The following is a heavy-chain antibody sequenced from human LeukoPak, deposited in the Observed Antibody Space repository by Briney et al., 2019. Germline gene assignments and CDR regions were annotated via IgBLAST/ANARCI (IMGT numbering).Heavy chain of an antibody. CDR3: ARVLSGSGSLYYFDY. CDR2: IHSSGSS. V-gene: IGHV4-30-4*01. D-gene: IGHD3-10*01. J-gene: IGHJ4*02. CDR1: GGSISSGDYY. Sequence: PSQTLSLTCTLSGGSISSGDYYCNWIRQPPGKGLEWIGYIHSSGSSYYNPSLKSRVTISLDTSNNQFSLRLSSVTAADTAVYYRARVLSGSGSLYYFDYWGQGTLVTVSS.